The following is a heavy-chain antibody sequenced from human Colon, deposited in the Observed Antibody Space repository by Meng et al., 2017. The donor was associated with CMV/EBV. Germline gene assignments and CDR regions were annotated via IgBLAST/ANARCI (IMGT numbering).Heavy chain of an antibody. D-gene: IGHD6-19*01. V-gene: IGHV4-59*01. CDR3: ARVGSSGWELAF. J-gene: IGHJ4*02. Sequence: SETLSLTCTVSGGSISTYYWSWIRQPPGKGLEWIGYMYYSGSTNYNPSLKSRVTISVDTSKNQFSLDLSSVTAADTAVYYCARVGSSGWELAFWGPGTLVTVSS. CDR1: GGSISTYY. CDR2: MYYSGST.